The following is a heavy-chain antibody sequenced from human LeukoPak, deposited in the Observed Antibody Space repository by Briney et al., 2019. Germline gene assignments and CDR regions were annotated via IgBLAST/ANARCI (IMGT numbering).Heavy chain of an antibody. CDR1: GFTFSSDF. CDR3: ARSAPLRFLESP. CDR2: ISGDETYT. D-gene: IGHD3-3*01. Sequence: GGSLRLSCVASGFTFSSDFMHWIRQAPGEGLMWVSQISGDETYTNYADSVKGRFTISRDNAKNTLYLQMNSLRAEDTAVYYCARSAPLRFLESPWGQGTLVTVSS. V-gene: IGHV3-74*01. J-gene: IGHJ5*02.